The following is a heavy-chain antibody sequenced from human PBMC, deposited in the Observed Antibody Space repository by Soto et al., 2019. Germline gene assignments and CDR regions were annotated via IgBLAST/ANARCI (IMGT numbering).Heavy chain of an antibody. V-gene: IGHV3-23*01. CDR3: AKDGSQDYYDSSGYYRPDAFDI. Sequence: EVQLLESGGGLVQPGGSLRLSCAASGFTFSSYAMSWVRQAPGKGLEWVSAISGSGGSTYYADSVKGRFTISRDNSKNTLYLQMNSLRAEDTAVYYCAKDGSQDYYDSSGYYRPDAFDIWGQGTMFTGSS. D-gene: IGHD3-22*01. CDR2: ISGSGGST. CDR1: GFTFSSYA. J-gene: IGHJ3*02.